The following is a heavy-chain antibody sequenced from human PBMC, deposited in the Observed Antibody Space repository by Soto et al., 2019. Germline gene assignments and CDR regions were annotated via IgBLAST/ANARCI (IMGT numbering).Heavy chain of an antibody. CDR1: GFTFSSYA. CDR3: ARTPRGQWELPYYYYGMGV. J-gene: IGHJ6*02. V-gene: IGHV3-30-3*01. CDR2: ISYDGSNK. Sequence: QVQLVESGGGVVQPGRSLRLSCAASGFTFSSYAMHWVRQAPGKGLEWVAVISYDGSNKYYADSVKGRFTISRDNSKNTLYLQMNSLRAEDTAVYYCARTPRGQWELPYYYYGMGVWGQGTTVTGSS. D-gene: IGHD1-26*01.